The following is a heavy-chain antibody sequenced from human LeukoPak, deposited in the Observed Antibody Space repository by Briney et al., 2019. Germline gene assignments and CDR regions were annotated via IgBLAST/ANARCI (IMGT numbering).Heavy chain of an antibody. CDR2: ITPIFGTT. CDR1: GGTFSSYA. D-gene: IGHD5-18*01. CDR3: AYGYSYIAF. V-gene: IGHV1-69*13. J-gene: IGHJ1*01. Sequence: ASVKVSCKASGGTFSSYAINWVRQAPGQGLEWMGGITPIFGTTDYAEKFQGRVTITADASTYTAFMELSSLRSEGTAVYYCAYGYSYIAFWGQGTLVTVSS.